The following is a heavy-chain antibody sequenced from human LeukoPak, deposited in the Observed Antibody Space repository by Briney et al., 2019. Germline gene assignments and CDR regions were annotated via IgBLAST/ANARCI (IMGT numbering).Heavy chain of an antibody. CDR2: TSSDGTVK. Sequence: GESLKISCKGSGYSFTNYWIAWVRQAPGKGLGWVAVTSSDGTVKYYPDSVKGRFTISRDNSKNTLYLQVNSLRPEDTGVYYCARDPVPAAARHFDYWGQGTLVTVSS. CDR1: GYSFTNYW. CDR3: ARDPVPAAARHFDY. V-gene: IGHV3-30*06. D-gene: IGHD2-2*01. J-gene: IGHJ4*01.